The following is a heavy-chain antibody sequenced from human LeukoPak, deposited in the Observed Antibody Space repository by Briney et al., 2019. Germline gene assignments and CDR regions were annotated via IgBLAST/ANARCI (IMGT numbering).Heavy chain of an antibody. CDR1: GYTFTSYG. D-gene: IGHD3-22*01. Sequence: ASVTVSCKASGYTFTSYGISWVRQAPGQGLEWMGWISAYNGNTNYAQELQGRVTMTTDTSTSTAYMELRSLRSDDTAVYYCARTRYYYDSSGYSLDYWGQGTLVTVSS. J-gene: IGHJ4*02. CDR2: ISAYNGNT. V-gene: IGHV1-18*01. CDR3: ARTRYYYDSSGYSLDY.